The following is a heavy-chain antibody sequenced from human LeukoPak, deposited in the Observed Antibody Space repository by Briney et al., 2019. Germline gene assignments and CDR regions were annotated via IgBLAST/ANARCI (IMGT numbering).Heavy chain of an antibody. D-gene: IGHD6-13*01. J-gene: IGHJ5*02. V-gene: IGHV4-59*01. CDR2: ISYSGST. CDR3: ARFGSSWYEDWFDP. CDR1: GGSFSSDY. Sequence: PSQTLSLTCTVSGGSFSSDYWSWIRQSPGKGLEWIGYISYSGSTNYNPSLKSRVTISVDTSKNQFSLKLSSVTAADTAVYYCARFGSSWYEDWFDPWGQGTLVTVSS.